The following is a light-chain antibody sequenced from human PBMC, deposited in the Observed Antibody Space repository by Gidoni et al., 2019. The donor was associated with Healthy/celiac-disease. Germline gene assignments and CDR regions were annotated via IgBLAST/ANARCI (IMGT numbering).Light chain of an antibody. Sequence: EILMTQSPATLSVSPGERATLSCRASQSVSSNLAWYQLKPGQAPRLLIYGSSTRATGIPARFSGSGSGTEFTLTISSLQSEDFAVYYCQQYNNCPPSSFGQGTKLEIK. V-gene: IGKV3-15*01. CDR3: QQYNNCPPSS. CDR1: QSVSSN. J-gene: IGKJ2*04. CDR2: GSS.